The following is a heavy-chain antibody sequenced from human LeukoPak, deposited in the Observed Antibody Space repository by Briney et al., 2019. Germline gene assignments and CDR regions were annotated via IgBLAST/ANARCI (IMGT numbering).Heavy chain of an antibody. CDR1: GGSISSYY. D-gene: IGHD6-13*01. CDR3: ARGYSSSWNYLDY. V-gene: IGHV4-59*01. Sequence: SETLSLTCTVSGGSISSYYWSWIRQPPGKGLEWIGYISDTGSTNYNPSLKSRVTISIDTSKNQFSLKLSSVTAADTAVYYCARGYSSSWNYLDYWGQGTLVTVSS. J-gene: IGHJ4*02. CDR2: ISDTGST.